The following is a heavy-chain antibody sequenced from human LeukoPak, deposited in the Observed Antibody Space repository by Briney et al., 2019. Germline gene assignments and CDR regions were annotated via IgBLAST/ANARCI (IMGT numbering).Heavy chain of an antibody. CDR2: INPNSGGT. V-gene: IGHV1-2*02. CDR1: GYTFTGHY. D-gene: IGHD3-22*01. Sequence: GASVKVSCKASGYTFTGHYMHWVRQAPGQGLEWMGWINPNSGGTNYAQKFQGRVTMTRDTSISTAYMELSRLRSDDTAVYYCARGRGSGYYPTGNFDYWGQGTLVTVSS. J-gene: IGHJ4*02. CDR3: ARGRGSGYYPTGNFDY.